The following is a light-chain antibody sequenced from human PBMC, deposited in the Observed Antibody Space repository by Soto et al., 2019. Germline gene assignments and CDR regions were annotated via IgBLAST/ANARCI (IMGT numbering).Light chain of an antibody. J-gene: IGKJ4*01. CDR1: QSISRN. CDR2: GAS. V-gene: IGKV3-15*01. CDR3: QQYHNWPPVT. Sequence: ETVMAQSPATLSVSPGERATLSCRASQSISRNLAWYQQKPGQAPRLLIYGASTRATGIPARFSGRGSGTEFSLTISSLQSEDFAVYYCQQYHNWPPVTFGGGTKVDIK.